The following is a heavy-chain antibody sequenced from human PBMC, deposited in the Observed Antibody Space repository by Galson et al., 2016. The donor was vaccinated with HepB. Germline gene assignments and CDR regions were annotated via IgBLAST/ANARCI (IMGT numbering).Heavy chain of an antibody. CDR2: MDQYEHK. CDR1: GFSLGSGAPR. CDR3: AWTPMRGDGMDI. V-gene: IGHV2-70*04. Sequence: PALVKPTQTLTLTCTLSGFSLGSGAPRVNWIRQPPGKALERVARMDQYEHKIYRTSLRSRLTISRDPSNTQLVLTMTNMDPVDTGTYFCAWTPMRGDGMDIWGRGTTVTVFS. J-gene: IGHJ6*02.